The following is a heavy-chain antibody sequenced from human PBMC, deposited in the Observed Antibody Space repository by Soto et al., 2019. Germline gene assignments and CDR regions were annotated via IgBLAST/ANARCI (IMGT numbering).Heavy chain of an antibody. V-gene: IGHV4-30-4*01. CDR1: GGSISSGGYF. CDR3: ARGPAGDKVDY. D-gene: IGHD7-27*01. Sequence: QVQLQESGPGLVEPSQTLSLTCTVSGGSISSGGYFWSWIRQPPGKGLEWVGHVYNIGSTYSNPSITSRVTISGDTSKNQFSLRLSFVTAADTAVYYCARGPAGDKVDYWGQGTLVTVSS. CDR2: VYNIGST. J-gene: IGHJ4*02.